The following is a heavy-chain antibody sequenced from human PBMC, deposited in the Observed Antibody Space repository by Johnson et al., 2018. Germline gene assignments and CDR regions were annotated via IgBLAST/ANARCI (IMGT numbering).Heavy chain of an antibody. CDR3: ARDRPYSYYGRDV. Sequence: QVQLQQSGPGLVKPSQTXSLTCAISGDSVSSNSAAWNWIRQAPSRGLEWRGRTYYRSKWNNDYAVSVKSRITINPDKSKNQFSLQLHSVTPVDSAGYYCARDRPYSYYGRDVWGQGTTVTVS. D-gene: IGHD6-6*01. CDR2: TYYRSKWNN. V-gene: IGHV6-1*01. J-gene: IGHJ6*02. CDR1: GDSVSSNSAA.